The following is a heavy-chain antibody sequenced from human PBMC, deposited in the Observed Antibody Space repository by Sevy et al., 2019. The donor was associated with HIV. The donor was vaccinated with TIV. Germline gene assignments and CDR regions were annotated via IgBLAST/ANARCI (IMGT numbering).Heavy chain of an antibody. Sequence: GGSLRLSCAASGFTFRSYGMHWVRQAPGKGLEWVAVISNDGGNQYYADSVTGRFTISRDNSKNTVYLQMNSLRAEDTAVYYCAKDVSDGYNYFLDFWGQGALVTVSS. CDR2: ISNDGGNQ. V-gene: IGHV3-30*18. D-gene: IGHD5-12*01. CDR3: AKDVSDGYNYFLDF. J-gene: IGHJ4*02. CDR1: GFTFRSYG.